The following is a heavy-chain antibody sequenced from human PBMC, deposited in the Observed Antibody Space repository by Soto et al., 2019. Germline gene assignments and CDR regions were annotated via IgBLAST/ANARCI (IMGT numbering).Heavy chain of an antibody. Sequence: SVKVSCKASGYTITSYDINWVRQSTGQRLEWMGWMNPNSGNTGYAQKFQGRVPMTRNTSISTAHMELSSLRSEDTAVYYCARGSSSSWYVFSPYYFDYWGQGTLVTVSS. CDR1: GYTITSYD. D-gene: IGHD6-13*01. J-gene: IGHJ4*02. CDR3: ARGSSSSWYVFSPYYFDY. CDR2: MNPNSGNT. V-gene: IGHV1-8*01.